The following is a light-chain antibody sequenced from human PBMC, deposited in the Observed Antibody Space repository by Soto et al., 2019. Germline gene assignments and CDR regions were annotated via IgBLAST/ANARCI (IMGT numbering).Light chain of an antibody. J-gene: IGKJ4*01. Sequence: DIQMTQSPSTLSACVGDRITITCRASPSISSWLAWYQQKPGKAPKLLIYKASSLESGVPSRFSGSGSGAEFTLTISSLQPDDFATYYCQQYNSYSLTFGGGTKVEIK. CDR2: KAS. CDR3: QQYNSYSLT. V-gene: IGKV1-5*03. CDR1: PSISSW.